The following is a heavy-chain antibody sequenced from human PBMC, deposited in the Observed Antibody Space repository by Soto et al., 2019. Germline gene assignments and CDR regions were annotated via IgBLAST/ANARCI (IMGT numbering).Heavy chain of an antibody. V-gene: IGHV1-8*03. CDR2: INPNSGIA. J-gene: IGHJ6*02. Sequence: ASVKVSCKASGGTFSSYTISWVRQAPGQGLESMGRINPNSGIANYAQKFQGRVTITRNTSISTAYMELSSLRSEDTAVYYCARCPFAGATFYYYYGMDVWGQGTTVTVSS. D-gene: IGHD1-26*01. CDR3: ARCPFAGATFYYYYGMDV. CDR1: GGTFSSYT.